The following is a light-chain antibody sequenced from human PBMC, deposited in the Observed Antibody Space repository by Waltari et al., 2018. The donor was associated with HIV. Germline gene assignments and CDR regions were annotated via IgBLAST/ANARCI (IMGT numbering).Light chain of an antibody. J-gene: IGLJ3*02. CDR1: DLGHKY. CDR3: QAWDSGTIV. CDR2: PDT. Sequence: SYDLTQPPSVSVSSGQTATVTCSGGDLGHKYVSWYPQWSGQSPVLVIYPDTKRPPGIPERFFGSTSENTATLTINETQPLDEAHYSCQAWDSGTIVFGGGTSLTVL. V-gene: IGLV3-1*01.